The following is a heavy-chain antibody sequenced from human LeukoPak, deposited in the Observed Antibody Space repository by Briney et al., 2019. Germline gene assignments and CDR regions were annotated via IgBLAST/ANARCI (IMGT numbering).Heavy chain of an antibody. CDR2: ISSSGYTM. CDR3: ARVGPAAAGRGYWYFDL. CDR1: GFTFSAYY. V-gene: IGHV3-11*01. Sequence: GGSLRLSCAASGFTFSAYYMSWIRQAPGKGLEWVSYISSSGYTMYYADSVKGRFTISRDNAKNSLYLQMNSLRDEDTAVYYCARVGPAAAGRGYWYFDLWGRGTLVSVSS. J-gene: IGHJ2*01. D-gene: IGHD6-13*01.